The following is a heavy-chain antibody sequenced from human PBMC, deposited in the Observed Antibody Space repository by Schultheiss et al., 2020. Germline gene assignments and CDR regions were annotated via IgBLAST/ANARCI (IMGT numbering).Heavy chain of an antibody. CDR3: ARHGGYCSSTSCSDFYYYYYGMDV. J-gene: IGHJ6*02. D-gene: IGHD2-2*03. CDR2: INPSGGST. Sequence: ASVKVSCKASGYTFTSYGISWVRQATGQGLEWMGIINPSGGSTSYAQKFQGRVTISADKSISTAYLQWSSLKASDTAMYYCARHGGYCSSTSCSDFYYYYYGMDVWGQGTTVTV. CDR1: GYTFTSYG. V-gene: IGHV1-46*01.